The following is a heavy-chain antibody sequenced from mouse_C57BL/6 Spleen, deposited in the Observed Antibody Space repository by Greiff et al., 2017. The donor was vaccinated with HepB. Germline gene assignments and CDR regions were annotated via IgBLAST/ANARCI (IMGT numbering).Heavy chain of an antibody. CDR1: GYTFTSYW. Sequence: QVQLQQPGAELVKPGASVKLSCKASGYTFTSYWMHWVKQRPGQGLEWIGMIHPNSGSTNYNEKFKSKATLTVDKSSSTAYMQLSSLTSEDSAVYYCARRRDYYGSPRYFDVWGTGTTVTVSS. J-gene: IGHJ1*03. V-gene: IGHV1-64*01. D-gene: IGHD1-1*01. CDR2: IHPNSGST. CDR3: ARRRDYYGSPRYFDV.